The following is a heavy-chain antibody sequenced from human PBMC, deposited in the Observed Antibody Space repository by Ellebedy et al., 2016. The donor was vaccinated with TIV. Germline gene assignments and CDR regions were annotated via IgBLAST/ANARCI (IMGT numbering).Heavy chain of an antibody. D-gene: IGHD1-26*01. CDR2: IYPGDSDT. V-gene: IGHV5-51*01. CDR3: ARVESGSYPIPYYFDY. Sequence: ASVKVSCKGSGYSFTSYWIGWVRQMPGKGLEWMGIIYPGDSDTRYSPSFQGQVTISADKSISTAYLQWSSLKASDTAMYYCARVESGSYPIPYYFDYWGQGTLVTVSS. J-gene: IGHJ4*02. CDR1: GYSFTSYW.